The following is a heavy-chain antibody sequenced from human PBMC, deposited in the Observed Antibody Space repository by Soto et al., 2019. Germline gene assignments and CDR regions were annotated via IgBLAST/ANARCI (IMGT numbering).Heavy chain of an antibody. CDR2: IYYSGST. D-gene: IGHD3-22*01. CDR1: GGSTSSYY. J-gene: IGHJ3*02. CDR3: ETSYDSTGRDAFDI. V-gene: IGHV4-59*05. Sequence: SETLSLTCTVSGGSTSSYYWSWIRQPPGKGLEWIGSIYYSGSTYYNPSLKSRVTISIDTPKNQFSLKLSSVTAADTALYYCETSYDSTGRDAFDIWGQGTMVTVSS.